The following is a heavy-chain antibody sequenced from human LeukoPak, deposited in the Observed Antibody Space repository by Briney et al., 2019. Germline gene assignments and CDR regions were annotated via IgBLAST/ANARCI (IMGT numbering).Heavy chain of an antibody. CDR2: ISYSGSA. J-gene: IGHJ4*02. CDR3: ARDGEGDEGWDY. Sequence: PSETLSLTCSVSGVSVIRHYWGWIRQPPAKGQEWLGHISYSGSANYNPSPTLRVPMSLDTSKNQFSLNLNSVTTADTDVYFCARDGEGDEGWDYWGQGTLVTVSS. CDR1: GVSVIRHY. V-gene: IGHV4-59*02. D-gene: IGHD2-15*01.